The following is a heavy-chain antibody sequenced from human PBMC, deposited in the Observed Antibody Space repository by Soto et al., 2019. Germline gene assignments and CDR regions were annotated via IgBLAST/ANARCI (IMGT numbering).Heavy chain of an antibody. CDR3: AKFCCSNSCYTPFDY. Sequence: ASVKVSCKVSGYTLTELSMHWVRQAPGKGLEWMGGFDPEDGETIYAQKFQGRVTMTEDTSTDTAYMELSSLRSEDTAVYYCAKFCCSNSCYTPFDYWGQGTRVTVSA. CDR2: FDPEDGET. D-gene: IGHD2-2*02. CDR1: GYTLTELS. V-gene: IGHV1-24*01. J-gene: IGHJ4*02.